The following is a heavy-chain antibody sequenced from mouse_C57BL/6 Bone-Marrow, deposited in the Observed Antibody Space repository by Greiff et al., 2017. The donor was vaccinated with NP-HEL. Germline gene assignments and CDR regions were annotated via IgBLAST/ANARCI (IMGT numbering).Heavy chain of an antibody. CDR3: ARSGAKYFDY. D-gene: IGHD3-2*02. CDR2: IGPGSGST. Sequence: VKLVESGAELVKPGASVKISCKASGYTFTDYYINWVKQRPGQGLEWTGKIGPGSGSTYYNEKFKGKATLTADKSSSTAYMQLSSLTSEDSAVYFCARSGAKYFDYWGQGTTLTVSS. J-gene: IGHJ2*01. V-gene: IGHV1-77*01. CDR1: GYTFTDYY.